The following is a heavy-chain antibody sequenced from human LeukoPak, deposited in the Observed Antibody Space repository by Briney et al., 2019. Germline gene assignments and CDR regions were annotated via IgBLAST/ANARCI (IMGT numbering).Heavy chain of an antibody. J-gene: IGHJ6*03. V-gene: IGHV3-21*01. D-gene: IGHD2-2*01. CDR3: ARESDVVVPAAMKYYYYMDV. Sequence: GGSLRLSCAASGFTFSSYSMNWVRQAPGKGLEWVSSITSSSSYIYYADSVKGRFTISRDNAKNSLYLQMNSLRAEDTAVYYCARESDVVVPAAMKYYYYMDVWGKGTTVTVFS. CDR2: ITSSSSYI. CDR1: GFTFSSYS.